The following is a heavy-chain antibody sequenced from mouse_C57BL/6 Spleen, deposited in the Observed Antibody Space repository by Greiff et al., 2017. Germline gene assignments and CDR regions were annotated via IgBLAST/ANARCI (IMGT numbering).Heavy chain of an antibody. CDR1: GYSITSGYY. V-gene: IGHV3-6*01. J-gene: IGHJ2*01. CDR2: ISYDGSN. CDR3: ARSGEIYYYGSSPWTY. Sequence: EVQLQQSGPGLVKPSQSLSLTCSVTGYSITSGYYWNWIRQFPGNKLEWMGYISYDGSNNYNPSLKNRIPITRDTSKNQFFLKLNSVTTEDTATYYCARSGEIYYYGSSPWTYWGQGTTLTVSS. D-gene: IGHD1-1*01.